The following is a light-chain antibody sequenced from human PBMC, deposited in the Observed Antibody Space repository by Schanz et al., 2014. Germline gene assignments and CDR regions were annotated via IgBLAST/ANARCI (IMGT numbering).Light chain of an antibody. CDR2: EVN. CDR1: SSDVGGYNY. CDR3: SSYAGSNNFR. Sequence: QSALTQPASVSGSPGQSVTISCTGTSSDVGGYNYVSWYQQHPGKAPKLMIYEVNKRPSGVPDRFSGSKSGNTASLTVSGLQAEDEADYYCSSYAGSNNFRFGGGTKLTVL. J-gene: IGLJ2*01. V-gene: IGLV2-8*01.